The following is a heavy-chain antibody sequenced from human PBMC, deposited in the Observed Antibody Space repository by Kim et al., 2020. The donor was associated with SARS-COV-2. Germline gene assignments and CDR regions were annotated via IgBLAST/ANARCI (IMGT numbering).Heavy chain of an antibody. CDR1: GGSIRSGGLF. Sequence: SETLSLTCSVSGGSIRSGGLFWTWIRQHPANGLEWIGYISYSGNPHYSPSLRSRISISLQTSENQFSLELTSVTAADTAVYYCARGQPLDYWGQGLLVTV. D-gene: IGHD2-2*01. CDR3: ARGQPLDY. V-gene: IGHV4-31*03. J-gene: IGHJ4*02. CDR2: ISYSGNP.